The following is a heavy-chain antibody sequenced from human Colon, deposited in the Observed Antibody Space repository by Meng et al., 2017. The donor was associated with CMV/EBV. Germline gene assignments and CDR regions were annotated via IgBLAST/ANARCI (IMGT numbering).Heavy chain of an antibody. Sequence: SETLSLTCTVFGDFSSRSNYYWGWIRQSPGKRLEWIGTIHYSGTTYYNPSLKSRLTISVDTSKNQFSLKLSSVTAADTAVYYCARIVLSGKGSFDNWGQGTLVTVSS. J-gene: IGHJ4*02. CDR3: ARIVLSGKGSFDN. V-gene: IGHV4-39*07. CDR2: IHYSGTT. CDR1: GDFSSRSNYY. D-gene: IGHD2/OR15-2a*01.